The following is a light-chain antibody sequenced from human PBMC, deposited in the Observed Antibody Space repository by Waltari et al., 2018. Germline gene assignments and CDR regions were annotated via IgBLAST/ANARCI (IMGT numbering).Light chain of an antibody. CDR2: WAS. Sequence: DIVMTQSPESLTVSLGDRATINCKSSQGLFYNSNNQNYLAWYQQKPGQPPKVLIYWASTRESGVPERFSGSGSGTDFTLTITNLQPEDVAVYYCQQYYSTFLTVGGGTKVE. V-gene: IGKV4-1*01. CDR1: QGLFYNSNNQNY. J-gene: IGKJ4*01. CDR3: QQYYSTFLT.